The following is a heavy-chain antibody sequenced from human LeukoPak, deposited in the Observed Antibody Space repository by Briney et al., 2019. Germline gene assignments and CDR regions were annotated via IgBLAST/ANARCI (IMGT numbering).Heavy chain of an antibody. CDR3: ARDCTATVVTEDIYYYYYMDV. D-gene: IGHD4-23*01. J-gene: IGHJ6*03. CDR2: ISQNGDS. CDR1: GGSLSFYY. V-gene: IGHV4-34*01. Sequence: PSETLSLTCGVSGGSLSFYYWSWIRQSPGKGLEWIAEISQNGDSNYNMSLKSRVTISLDKSKNQVSLKLNSVTAADTAVYYCARDCTATVVTEDIYYYYYMDVWGKGTTVTVSS.